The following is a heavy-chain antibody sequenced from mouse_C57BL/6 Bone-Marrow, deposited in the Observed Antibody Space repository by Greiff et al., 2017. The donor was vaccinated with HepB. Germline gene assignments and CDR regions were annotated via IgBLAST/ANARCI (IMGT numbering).Heavy chain of an antibody. D-gene: IGHD2-5*01. CDR1: GYSITSGYY. CDR2: ISYDGSN. V-gene: IGHV3-6*01. CDR3: ARAYYSNSIAY. J-gene: IGHJ3*01. Sequence: EVKLMESGPGLVKPSQSLSLTCSVTGYSITSGYYWNWIRQFPGNKLEWMGYISYDGSNNYNPSLKNRISITRDTSKNQFFLKLNSVTTEDTATYYCARAYYSNSIAYWGQGTLVTVSA.